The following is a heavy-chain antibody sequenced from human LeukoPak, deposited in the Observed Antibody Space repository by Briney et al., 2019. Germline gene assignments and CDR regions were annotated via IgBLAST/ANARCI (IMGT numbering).Heavy chain of an antibody. D-gene: IGHD3-9*01. V-gene: IGHV1-69*04. Sequence: SVKVPCKASGGTFSSYAISWVRQAPGQGLEWMGRIIPILGIANYAQKFQGRVTITADKSTSTAYMELSSLRSEDTAVYYCARDPVSRKYYDILTGSGQPFDYWGQGTLVTVSS. CDR2: IIPILGIA. CDR3: ARDPVSRKYYDILTGSGQPFDY. CDR1: GGTFSSYA. J-gene: IGHJ4*02.